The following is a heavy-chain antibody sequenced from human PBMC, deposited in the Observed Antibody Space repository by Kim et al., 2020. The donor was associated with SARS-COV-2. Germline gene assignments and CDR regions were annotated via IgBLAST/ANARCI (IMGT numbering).Heavy chain of an antibody. V-gene: IGHV1-2*02. J-gene: IGHJ6*02. CDR3: ARGGGMDV. D-gene: IGHD3-16*01. Sequence: TGDTKYAPKCQGRATMTRDTSISTAYMELGRLRSDDTAVYYCARGGGMDVWGQGTTVTVSS. CDR2: TGDT.